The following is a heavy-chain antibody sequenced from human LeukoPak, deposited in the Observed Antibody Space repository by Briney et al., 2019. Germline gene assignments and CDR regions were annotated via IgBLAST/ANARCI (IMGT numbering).Heavy chain of an antibody. Sequence: ASVKVSCKASGYTFTGYYMHWVRQAPGQGLEWMGWINPNSGGTNYAQKFQGRVAMTRDTSISTAYMELSRLRSDDTAVYYCARVNPNSNYLDYWGQGTLVTVSS. V-gene: IGHV1-2*02. CDR3: ARVNPNSNYLDY. CDR1: GYTFTGYY. CDR2: INPNSGGT. D-gene: IGHD4-11*01. J-gene: IGHJ4*02.